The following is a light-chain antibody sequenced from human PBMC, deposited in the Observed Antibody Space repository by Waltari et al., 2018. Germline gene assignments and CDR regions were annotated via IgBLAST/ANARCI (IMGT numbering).Light chain of an antibody. CDR3: QQSYSSPWT. Sequence: DIHMTKSPPSVSDSVEDRVTSTCRASQSISHYLNWYQQKPLKAPKLLMFGASSLQSGVPSRFSGSGSGTDFTLTINNLQPEDFATYYCQQSYSSPWTFGQGTRVEIK. V-gene: IGKV1-39*01. J-gene: IGKJ1*01. CDR2: GAS. CDR1: QSISHY.